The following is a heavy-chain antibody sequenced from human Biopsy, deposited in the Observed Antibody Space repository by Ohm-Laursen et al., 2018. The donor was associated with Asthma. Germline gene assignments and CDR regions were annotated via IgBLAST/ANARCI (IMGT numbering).Heavy chain of an antibody. CDR1: GFSFSSYA. Sequence: SLRLSCSASGFSFSSYAMSWVRQAPGKGLEWVSGHSGRGAKTYYADSVKGRFTISRDNSKNTLYLQMITLRAEDTAVYYCARTTTVTTTYAMDVWGRGTTVTVSS. CDR2: HSGRGAKT. D-gene: IGHD4-17*01. J-gene: IGHJ6*02. V-gene: IGHV3-23*01. CDR3: ARTTTVTTTYAMDV.